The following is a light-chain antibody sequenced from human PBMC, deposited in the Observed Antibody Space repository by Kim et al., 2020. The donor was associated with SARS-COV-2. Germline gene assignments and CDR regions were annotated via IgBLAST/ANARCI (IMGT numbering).Light chain of an antibody. V-gene: IGLV2-8*01. J-gene: IGLJ2*01. CDR2: EVT. Sequence: QSVTSSCTGTSSDIGGYNYVSWYQQHPGKAPKLMIYEVTKRPSGVPDRFSGSKSGNTASLTVSGLQAEDEADYYCSSYAGTNNLGVFGGGTKLTVL. CDR1: SSDIGGYNY. CDR3: SSYAGTNNLGV.